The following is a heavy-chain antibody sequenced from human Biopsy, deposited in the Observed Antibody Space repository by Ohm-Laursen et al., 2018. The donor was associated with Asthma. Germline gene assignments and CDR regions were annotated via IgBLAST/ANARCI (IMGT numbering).Heavy chain of an antibody. J-gene: IGHJ4*02. CDR1: GGTFSSNS. V-gene: IGHV1-69*13. D-gene: IGHD2-2*01. Sequence: GASVKVSCKASGGTFSSNSINWVRQAPGQGLEWMGRIIPIFGPTNYAQKFQGRVTISADDSTNTAYMELSSLSSEDTALYYCARGPEYVRSSGALDYWGQGTLVTVSS. CDR3: ARGPEYVRSSGALDY. CDR2: IIPIFGPT.